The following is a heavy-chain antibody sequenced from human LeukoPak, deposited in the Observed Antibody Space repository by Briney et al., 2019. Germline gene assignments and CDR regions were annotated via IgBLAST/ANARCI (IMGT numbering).Heavy chain of an antibody. CDR1: GYTFTDYY. Sequence: ASVKVSCKASGYTFTDYYMHWVRQAPGQGLEWMGRINPNSGGTNYAQKFQGRVTMTRDTSISTAYMELSRLRSDDTAVYYCARAYYYDSSGYPDYFDYWGQGTLVTVSS. CDR3: ARAYYYDSSGYPDYFDY. J-gene: IGHJ4*02. V-gene: IGHV1-2*06. CDR2: INPNSGGT. D-gene: IGHD3-22*01.